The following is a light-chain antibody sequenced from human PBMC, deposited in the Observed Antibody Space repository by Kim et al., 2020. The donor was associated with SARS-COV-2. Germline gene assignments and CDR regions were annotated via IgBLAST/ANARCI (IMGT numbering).Light chain of an antibody. CDR2: RNN. J-gene: IGLJ2*01. CDR1: SSNIGSNY. CDR3: AAWDDSLSGPV. Sequence: QRVTISCSGSSSNIGSNYVSWYQQLPGTAPKLLIYRNNQRPSGVPDRFSGSKSGTSASLAISGLRSEDEADYYCAAWDDSLSGPVFGGGTKLTVL. V-gene: IGLV1-47*01.